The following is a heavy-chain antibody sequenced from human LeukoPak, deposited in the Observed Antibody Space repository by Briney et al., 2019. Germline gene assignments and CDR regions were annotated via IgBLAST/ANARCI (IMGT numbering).Heavy chain of an antibody. V-gene: IGHV5-51*01. CDR1: GYSFTNYW. CDR2: IYPGDSDT. J-gene: IGHJ4*02. Sequence: GESLKISCKGSGYSFTNYWIGWVRQMPGKGLEWMGIIYPGDSDTRYRPSFQVQVTISADKSISTAYLQWSSLKASDTAMFYCARVSYDYIWGIIYYFDYWGQGTLVTVSS. CDR3: ARVSYDYIWGIIYYFDY. D-gene: IGHD3-16*01.